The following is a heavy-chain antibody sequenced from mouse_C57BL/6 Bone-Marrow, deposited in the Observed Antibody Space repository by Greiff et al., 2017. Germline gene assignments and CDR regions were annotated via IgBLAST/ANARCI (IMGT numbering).Heavy chain of an antibody. Sequence: EVKVVESGGGLVQPGGSLKLSCAASGFTFSDYYMYWVRQTPEKRLEWVAYISNGGGSTYYPDTVKGRFTISRDNAKNTLYLQMSRLKSEDTAMYYCARIDYGSSFAYWGQGTLVTVSA. CDR1: GFTFSDYY. CDR3: ARIDYGSSFAY. D-gene: IGHD1-1*01. CDR2: ISNGGGST. V-gene: IGHV5-12*01. J-gene: IGHJ3*01.